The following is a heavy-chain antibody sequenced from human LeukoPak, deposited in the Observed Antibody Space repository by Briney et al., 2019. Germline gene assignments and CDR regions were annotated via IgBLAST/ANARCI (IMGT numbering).Heavy chain of an antibody. V-gene: IGHV1-69*13. CDR1: GYTFTDDY. Sequence: ASVKVSCKASGYTFTDDYVHWVRQAPGQGLEWMGGIIPFFGTAIYAQKFQDRVTITADDSSSTAYMELRSLRSEDTAVYYCARDVRHRYCSSATCYRGWFDPWGQGTLVTVSS. CDR3: ARDVRHRYCSSATCYRGWFDP. CDR2: IIPFFGTA. D-gene: IGHD2-2*01. J-gene: IGHJ5*02.